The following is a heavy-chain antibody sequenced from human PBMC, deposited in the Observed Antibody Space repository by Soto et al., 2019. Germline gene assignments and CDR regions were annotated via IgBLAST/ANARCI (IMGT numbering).Heavy chain of an antibody. CDR1: GGSISNSGYY. CDR2: IYYSEST. Sequence: PSETLSLTCTVSGGSISNSGYYWNWIRQHPGKGLEWIGYIYYSESTYYNPSLKTRLTISIDTSRNQFSLKLNSVTAADTAVYYCARDDGSGSWYYFDYWGQGTLVTVSS. CDR3: ARDDGSGSWYYFDY. D-gene: IGHD3-10*01. J-gene: IGHJ4*02. V-gene: IGHV4-31*03.